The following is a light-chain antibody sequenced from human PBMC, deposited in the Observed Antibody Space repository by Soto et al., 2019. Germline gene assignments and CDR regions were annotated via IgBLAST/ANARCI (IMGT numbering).Light chain of an antibody. CDR1: RSNIGSNY. CDR2: RNN. J-gene: IGLJ2*01. Sequence: QSVLTQPPSASGTPGQRVTFSCSGGRSNIGSNYVFWYQQFPGTAPKLLIYRNNQRPSGVPDRFSGSKSGTSASLAISGLRSEDEADYYCISWDDSLYHVVFGGGTKLTVL. CDR3: ISWDDSLYHVV. V-gene: IGLV1-47*01.